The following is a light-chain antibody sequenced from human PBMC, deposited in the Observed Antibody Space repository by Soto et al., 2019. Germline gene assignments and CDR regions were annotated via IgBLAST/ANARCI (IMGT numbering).Light chain of an antibody. Sequence: EIFLTQSPGTPSFSLREIATPSLRASQSVSRYLAWYQQKPGQAPRLLIYDASYRATGIPARFSGSGSGTDFILTISSLEPEDFAIYYCQQRSNWITFGQGTRLEIK. CDR1: QSVSRY. J-gene: IGKJ5*01. CDR3: QQRSNWIT. V-gene: IGKV3-11*01. CDR2: DAS.